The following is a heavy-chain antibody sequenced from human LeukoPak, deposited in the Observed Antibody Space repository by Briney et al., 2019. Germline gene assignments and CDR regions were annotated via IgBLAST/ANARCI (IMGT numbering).Heavy chain of an antibody. CDR2: IRYDGSNE. D-gene: IGHD3-22*01. CDR1: GFTFSSYG. CDR3: AKDRIYDSSGYYDY. V-gene: IGHV3-30*02. Sequence: AGGSLRLSCAASGFTFSSYGMHWVRQAPGKGLEWVAFIRYDGSNEYYADSVKGRFTISRDNSKKRLSLQMNSLRAEDTAVYYCAKDRIYDSSGYYDYWGQGTLVTVSA. J-gene: IGHJ4*02.